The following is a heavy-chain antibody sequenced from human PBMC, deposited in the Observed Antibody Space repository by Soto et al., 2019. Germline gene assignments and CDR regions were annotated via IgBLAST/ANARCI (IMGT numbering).Heavy chain of an antibody. CDR2: IRGSGGST. J-gene: IGHJ6*03. CDR1: GFTFSSYA. CDR3: AKCRLLGYYYYYMDV. D-gene: IGHD2-15*01. V-gene: IGHV3-23*01. Sequence: GGSLRLSCAASGFTFSSYAMSWVRQAPGKGQEWVSAIRGSGGSTYYAESVKGRFTISRDNSKNTLYLQMNSLRAEDTALYYCAKCRLLGYYYYYMDVWGKGTTVTVSS.